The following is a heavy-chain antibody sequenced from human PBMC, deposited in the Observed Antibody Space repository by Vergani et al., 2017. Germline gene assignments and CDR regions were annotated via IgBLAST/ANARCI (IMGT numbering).Heavy chain of an antibody. CDR1: GFTFSSYS. D-gene: IGHD7-27*01. CDR2: ISSSSSYI. V-gene: IGHV3-21*01. CDR3: ARTPGDGDYYYYMDV. J-gene: IGHJ6*03. Sequence: EVQLVESGGGLVKPGGSLRLSCAASGFTFSSYSMNWVRQAPGKGLEWVSSISSSSSYIYYADSVKGRFTISRDNAKNSLHLQMNSLRAEDTAVYYCARTPGDGDYYYYMDVWGKGTTVTVSS.